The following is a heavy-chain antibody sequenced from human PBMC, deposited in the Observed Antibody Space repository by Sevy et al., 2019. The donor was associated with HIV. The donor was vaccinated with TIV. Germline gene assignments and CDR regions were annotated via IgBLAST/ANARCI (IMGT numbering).Heavy chain of an antibody. CDR1: GYTFTSYG. CDR2: ISAYNGNT. D-gene: IGHD2-2*01. CDR3: ARDSLYCSSTSCYARYYYYYYMDV. J-gene: IGHJ6*03. Sequence: ASVKVSCKASGYTFTSYGISWVRQAPGQGLEWMGWISAYNGNTNYAQKLQGRVTMTTDTSTSTAYMELRSLRSDDTAVYYCARDSLYCSSTSCYARYYYYYYMDVWDKGTTVTVSS. V-gene: IGHV1-18*04.